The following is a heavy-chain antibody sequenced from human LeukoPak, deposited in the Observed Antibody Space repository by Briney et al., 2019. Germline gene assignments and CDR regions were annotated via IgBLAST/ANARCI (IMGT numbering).Heavy chain of an antibody. Sequence: GGSLRLSCAASGFTFSSYEMNWVRQAPGKGLEWVSYISSSGSTIYYADSVKGRFTISRDNAKNSLYLQMNSLRAEDTAVYYCARDRSTYYYDSSGSDAFDIWGQGTMVTVSS. V-gene: IGHV3-48*03. D-gene: IGHD3-22*01. J-gene: IGHJ3*02. CDR1: GFTFSSYE. CDR3: ARDRSTYYYDSSGSDAFDI. CDR2: ISSSGSTI.